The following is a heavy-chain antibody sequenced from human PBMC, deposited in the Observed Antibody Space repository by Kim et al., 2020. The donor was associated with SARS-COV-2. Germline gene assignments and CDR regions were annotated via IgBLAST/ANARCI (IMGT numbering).Heavy chain of an antibody. D-gene: IGHD3-16*01. CDR2: INPNSGGT. V-gene: IGHV1-2*04. Sequence: GLEWMGWINPNSGGTNYAQKFQGWVTMTRDTSISTAYMELSRLRSDDTAVYYCARTGMGANYYYYGMDVWGQGTTVTVSS. J-gene: IGHJ6*02. CDR3: ARTGMGANYYYYGMDV.